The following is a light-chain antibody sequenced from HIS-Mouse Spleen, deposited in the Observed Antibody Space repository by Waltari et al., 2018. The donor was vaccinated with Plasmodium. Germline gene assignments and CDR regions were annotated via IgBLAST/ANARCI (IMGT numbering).Light chain of an antibody. CDR1: QSVSSN. CDR2: GAS. J-gene: IGKJ1*01. V-gene: IGKV3-15*01. Sequence: DIVMTQSPATLSVAPGERAPLTCRASQSVSSNLAWYQQKPGQAPRLLIYGASTRATGIPARFSGSGSGTEFTLTISSLQSEDFAVYYCQQYNNWPAWTFGQGTKVEIK. CDR3: QQYNNWPAWT.